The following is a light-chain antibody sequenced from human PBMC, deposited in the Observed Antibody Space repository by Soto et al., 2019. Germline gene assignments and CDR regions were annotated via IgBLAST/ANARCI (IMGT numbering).Light chain of an antibody. Sequence: DIQMTQSPSTLSASVGDRVTITCRASQNLNSWLAWYQQKPGKAPKLLIYKASSLESGVPSRFSGSGSGTEFTLTINSLQPDDFAIYYCQHYNSYSSGTFGQGTKVEIK. CDR1: QNLNSW. J-gene: IGKJ1*01. V-gene: IGKV1-5*03. CDR2: KAS. CDR3: QHYNSYSSGT.